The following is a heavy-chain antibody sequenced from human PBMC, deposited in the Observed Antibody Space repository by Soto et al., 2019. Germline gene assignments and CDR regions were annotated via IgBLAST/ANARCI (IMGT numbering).Heavy chain of an antibody. D-gene: IGHD6-13*01. Sequence: SETLSLTCTVSGDSVSSGSYYWGWIRQPPGKGLEWIGSIYYSESTYYNPSLKSRVTISVDTSKNQFSLNLSSVTAADTAVYYCARQADKQQLFFYYYYYCMDVWGKGTTVTVSS. CDR1: GDSVSSGSYY. V-gene: IGHV4-39*01. CDR3: ARQADKQQLFFYYYYYCMDV. CDR2: IYYSEST. J-gene: IGHJ6*03.